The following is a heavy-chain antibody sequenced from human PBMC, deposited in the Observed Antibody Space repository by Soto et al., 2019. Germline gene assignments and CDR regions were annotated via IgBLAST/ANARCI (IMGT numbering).Heavy chain of an antibody. CDR2: LNQDGSEI. CDR3: ASWVYPRNY. J-gene: IGHJ4*02. CDR1: GFTFSASW. D-gene: IGHD3-16*01. Sequence: EVQLVESGGGLVQPGGSLRLSCVTSGFTFSASWMNWVRQAQGKGLEWVANLNQDGSEIKYVDSVKGRFTISRDNARNAVYLQTNSLRTEDTAVYYCASWVYPRNYWGQGTLVTVSS. V-gene: IGHV3-7*01.